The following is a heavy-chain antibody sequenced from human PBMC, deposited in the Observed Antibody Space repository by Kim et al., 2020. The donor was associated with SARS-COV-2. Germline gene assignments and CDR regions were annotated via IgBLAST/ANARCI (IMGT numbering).Heavy chain of an antibody. J-gene: IGHJ4*02. Sequence: SETLSLTCAVYGGSFSGYYWSWIRQPPGKGLEWIGEINHSGSTNYNPSLKSRVTISVDTSKNQFSLKLSSVTAADTAVYYCARGRDGYNYGFDYWGQGTL. CDR1: GGSFSGYY. D-gene: IGHD5-12*01. CDR2: INHSGST. V-gene: IGHV4-34*01. CDR3: ARGRDGYNYGFDY.